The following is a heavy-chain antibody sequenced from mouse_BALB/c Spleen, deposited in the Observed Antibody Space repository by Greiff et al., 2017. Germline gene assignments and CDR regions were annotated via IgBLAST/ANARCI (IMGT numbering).Heavy chain of an antibody. CDR3: ARLGYDGGYFDY. J-gene: IGHJ2*01. D-gene: IGHD2-2*01. Sequence: EVKLVESGPGLVKPSQSLSLTCTVTGYSITSDYAWNWIRQFPGNKLEWMGYISYSGSTSYNPSLKSRISITRDTSKNQFFLQLNSVTTEDTATYYCARLGYDGGYFDYWGQGTTLTVSS. CDR1: GYSITSDYA. CDR2: ISYSGST. V-gene: IGHV3-2*02.